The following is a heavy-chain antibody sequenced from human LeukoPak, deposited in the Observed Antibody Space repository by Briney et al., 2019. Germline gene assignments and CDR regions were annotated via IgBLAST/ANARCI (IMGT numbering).Heavy chain of an antibody. J-gene: IGHJ3*02. V-gene: IGHV3-30*02. D-gene: IGHD5-24*01. CDR2: IRYDGSNK. Sequence: PGGSLRLSCAASGFTFSSYGMHWVRQAPGKGLEWVAFIRYDGSNKYYADSVKGRFTISRDNAKKSLYLQMNSLRAEDTAVYYCARRWLQSYAFDIWGQGTMVTVSS. CDR3: ARRWLQSYAFDI. CDR1: GFTFSSYG.